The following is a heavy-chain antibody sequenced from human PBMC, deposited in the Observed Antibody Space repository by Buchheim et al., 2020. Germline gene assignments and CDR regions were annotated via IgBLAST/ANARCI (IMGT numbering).Heavy chain of an antibody. J-gene: IGHJ6*02. CDR1: GVSISSGSYY. Sequence: QVQLQESGPGLVKPSQTLSLTCTVSGVSISSGSYYWSWIRQPAGKGLEWIGRIYTSGSTNYNPSLKSRVTISVDTSKNQFSLKLSSVTAADTAVYYCARETGEGYCSGGSCYSPFVYYGMDVWGQGTT. D-gene: IGHD2-15*01. V-gene: IGHV4-61*02. CDR2: IYTSGST. CDR3: ARETGEGYCSGGSCYSPFVYYGMDV.